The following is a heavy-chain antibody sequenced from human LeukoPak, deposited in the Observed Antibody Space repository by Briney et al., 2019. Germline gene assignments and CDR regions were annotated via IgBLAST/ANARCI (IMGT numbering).Heavy chain of an antibody. CDR1: GGSFSTYY. CDR3: ARGGFYCGGDCYVDY. J-gene: IGHJ4*02. Sequence: SETLSLTCAVYGGSFSTYYWSWIRQPPGKGLEWIGEINHSGSTNYNPSLKSRVTISVDTSKNQFSLTLSSVTAADTAVYYCARGGFYCGGDCYVDYWGQGTLVTVSS. V-gene: IGHV4-34*01. CDR2: INHSGST. D-gene: IGHD2-21*02.